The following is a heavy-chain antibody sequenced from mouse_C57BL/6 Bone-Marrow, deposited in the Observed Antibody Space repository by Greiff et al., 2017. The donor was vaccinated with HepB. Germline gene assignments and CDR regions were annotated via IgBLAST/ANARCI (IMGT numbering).Heavy chain of an antibody. Sequence: EVQLQQSGAELVRPGASVKLSCTASGFNIKDDYMHWVKQRPEQGLEWIGWIDPENGDTEYASKFQGKATITADTSSNKAYLQLSSLTSEDTAVYYCTTSATGYYFDYWGQGTTLTVSS. J-gene: IGHJ2*01. CDR3: TTSATGYYFDY. D-gene: IGHD1-2*01. CDR1: GFNIKDDY. CDR2: IDPENGDT. V-gene: IGHV14-4*01.